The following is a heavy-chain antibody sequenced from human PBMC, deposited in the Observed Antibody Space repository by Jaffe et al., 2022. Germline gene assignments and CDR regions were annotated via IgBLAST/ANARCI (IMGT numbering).Heavy chain of an antibody. CDR3: ATVGREYCSGGSCYSGQSWFDP. CDR1: GYTFTDYY. D-gene: IGHD2-15*01. V-gene: IGHV1-69-2*01. J-gene: IGHJ5*02. CDR2: VDPEDGET. Sequence: EVQLVQSGAEVKKPGATVKISCKVSGYTFTDYYMHWVQQAPGKGLEWMGLVDPEDGETIYAEKFQGRVTITADTSTDTAYMELSSLRSEDTAVYYCATVGREYCSGGSCYSGQSWFDPWGQGTLVTVSS.